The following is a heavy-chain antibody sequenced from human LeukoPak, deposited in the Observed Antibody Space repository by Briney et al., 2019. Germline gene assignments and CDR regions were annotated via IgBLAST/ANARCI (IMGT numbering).Heavy chain of an antibody. J-gene: IGHJ4*02. D-gene: IGHD2-2*02. CDR2: IYYSGST. V-gene: IGHV4-30-4*01. CDR1: GGSISSGDYY. Sequence: PSQTLSLTCTVSGGSISSGDYYWSWIRQPPGKGLEWIGYIYYSGSTNYNPSLNSRVTISLDTSKNQFSLMLRSLTAADTAVYYCARRYTASPGERFDYWGQGTLVTVSS. CDR3: ARRYTASPGERFDY.